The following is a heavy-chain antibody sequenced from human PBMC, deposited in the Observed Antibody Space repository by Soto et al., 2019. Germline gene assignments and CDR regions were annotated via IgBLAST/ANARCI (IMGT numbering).Heavy chain of an antibody. V-gene: IGHV1-69*01. CDR1: EFTFSSYA. D-gene: IGHD3-10*01. Sequence: GGSLRLSCAASEFTFSSYAISWVRQAPGQGLEWMGGIIPIFGTANYAQKFQGRVTITADESTSTAYMELSSLRSEDTAVYYCALPARGKNWFDPWGQGTLVPVSS. J-gene: IGHJ5*02. CDR3: ALPARGKNWFDP. CDR2: IIPIFGTA.